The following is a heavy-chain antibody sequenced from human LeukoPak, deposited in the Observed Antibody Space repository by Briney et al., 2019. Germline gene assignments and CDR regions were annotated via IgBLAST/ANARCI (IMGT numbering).Heavy chain of an antibody. CDR2: INPSGGST. Sequence: GASVKVSCKASGYTFTSYYMHWVRQAPGQGLEWMGIINPSGGSTSYAQKFQGRVTMTRDMSTSTLYMELSSLRSEDTAVYYCARDLGSSPVDYWGQGTLVTVSS. CDR3: ARDLGSSPVDY. D-gene: IGHD6-6*01. CDR1: GYTFTSYY. V-gene: IGHV1-46*01. J-gene: IGHJ4*02.